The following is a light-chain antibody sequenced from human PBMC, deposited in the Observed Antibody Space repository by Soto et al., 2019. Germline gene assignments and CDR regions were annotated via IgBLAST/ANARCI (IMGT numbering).Light chain of an antibody. V-gene: IGKV1-39*01. CDR2: AAS. Sequence: DIQMTQSPSSLSASVGDRVTVTCRASQSISTSLYWDQQKPGKVPKLLIYAASSLQSGVPSRFSSSGSGTDFTLTISSMQPEDFGTYYCQQSYSNPTHTFGQGNKLQLK. CDR3: QQSYSNPTHT. J-gene: IGKJ2*01. CDR1: QSISTS.